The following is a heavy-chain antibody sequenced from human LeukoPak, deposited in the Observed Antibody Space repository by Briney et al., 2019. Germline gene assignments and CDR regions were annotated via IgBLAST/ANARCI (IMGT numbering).Heavy chain of an antibody. J-gene: IGHJ4*02. V-gene: IGHV3-21*01. CDR3: ARDSSSWYTVDY. Sequence: PGGSLRLSCAASGVTLSSYAMNWVRQAPGKGLEWVSSISSSSSYIYYADSVKGRFTISRDNAKNSLYLQMNSLRAEDTAVYYCARDSSSWYTVDYWGQGTLVTVSS. CDR1: GVTLSSYA. D-gene: IGHD6-13*01. CDR2: ISSSSSYI.